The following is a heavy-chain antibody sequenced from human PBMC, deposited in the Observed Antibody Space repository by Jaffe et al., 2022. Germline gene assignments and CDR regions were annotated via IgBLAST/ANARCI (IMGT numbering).Heavy chain of an antibody. CDR2: IKQDGSEK. V-gene: IGHV3-7*01. CDR1: GFTFSRYW. Sequence: EVQLVESGGTLVQPGGSLRLSCAASGFTFSRYWMNWVRQAPGKGLEWVANIKQDGSEKYYVDSVKGRFTISRDNAKNSLYLQMNSLRVEDTAVYYCARETQRPYSGYNLGNAFDIWGQGTMVTVSP. D-gene: IGHD5-12*01. CDR3: ARETQRPYSGYNLGNAFDI. J-gene: IGHJ3*02.